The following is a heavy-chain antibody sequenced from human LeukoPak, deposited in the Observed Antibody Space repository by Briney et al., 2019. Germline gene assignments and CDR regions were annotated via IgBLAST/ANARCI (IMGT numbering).Heavy chain of an antibody. V-gene: IGHV4-59*01. CDR3: ARVVAAAGSNAFDI. D-gene: IGHD6-13*01. CDR2: IYYSGST. CDR1: GGSISSYY. Sequence: SETLSLTCTVSGGSISSYYWSSIPQPPGKGLEWIGYIYYSGSTNYNPSLKSRVTLSVDTSKNQFSLKLSSVTAADTAVYYCARVVAAAGSNAFDIWGQGTMVTVSS. J-gene: IGHJ3*02.